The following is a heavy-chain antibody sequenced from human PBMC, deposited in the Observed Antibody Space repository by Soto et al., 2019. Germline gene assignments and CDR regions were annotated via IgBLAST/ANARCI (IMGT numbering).Heavy chain of an antibody. CDR1: DGSIVNRGYY. J-gene: IGHJ4*02. V-gene: IGHV4-31*03. CDR3: ASGDYPSSSGYLFDY. D-gene: IGHD6-13*01. Sequence: PSETLPHPSTVADGSIVNRGYYWILKRQHPGKGLEWIGYIYYSGSTYYNPSLKSRVTISVDTSKNQFSLKLSSVTAADTAVYYCASGDYPSSSGYLFDYWGQGTLVTVSS. CDR2: IYYSGST.